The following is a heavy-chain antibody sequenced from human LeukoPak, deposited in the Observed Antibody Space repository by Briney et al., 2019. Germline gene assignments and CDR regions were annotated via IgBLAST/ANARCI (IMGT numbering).Heavy chain of an antibody. CDR3: ARAGRGSGYDLVYYFDY. D-gene: IGHD5-12*01. CDR1: GYTFTSYD. CDR2: MNPNSGNT. Sequence: ASVKVSCKASGYTFTSYDINWVRQATGQGLEWMGWMNPNSGNTGYAQKFQGRVTITRNTSISTAYMELSSLRSEDTAVYYCARAGRGSGYDLVYYFDYWGQGTLVTVSS. V-gene: IGHV1-8*03. J-gene: IGHJ4*02.